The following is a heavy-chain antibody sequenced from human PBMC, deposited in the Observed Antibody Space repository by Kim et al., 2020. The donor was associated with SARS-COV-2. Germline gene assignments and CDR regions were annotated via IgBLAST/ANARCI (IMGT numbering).Heavy chain of an antibody. CDR3: AKDHIPWADMVRGVIPRFGGGMDV. CDR1: GFTFSSYA. D-gene: IGHD3-10*01. Sequence: GGSLRLSCAASGFTFSSYAMSWVRQAPGKGLEWVSAISGSGGSTYYADSVKGRFTISRDNSKNTLYLQMNSLRAEDTAVYYCAKDHIPWADMVRGVIPRFGGGMDVWGQGTTVTVSS. CDR2: ISGSGGST. J-gene: IGHJ6*02. V-gene: IGHV3-23*01.